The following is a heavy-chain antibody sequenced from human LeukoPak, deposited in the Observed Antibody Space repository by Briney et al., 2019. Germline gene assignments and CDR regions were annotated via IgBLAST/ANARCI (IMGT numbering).Heavy chain of an antibody. D-gene: IGHD6-13*01. CDR2: INPNSGGT. CDR3: ARGIAAGRGAFDI. CDR1: GYTFTGYY. J-gene: IGHJ3*02. Sequence: ASVKVSCKASGYTFTGYYMHWVRQAPGQGLEWMGWINPNSGGTNYAQKFQGRVTMTRDTPISTAYMELSRLRSDDTAVYYCARGIAAGRGAFDIWGQGTMVTVSS. V-gene: IGHV1-2*02.